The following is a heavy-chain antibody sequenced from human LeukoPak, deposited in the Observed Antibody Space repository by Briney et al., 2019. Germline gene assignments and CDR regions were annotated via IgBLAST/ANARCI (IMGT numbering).Heavy chain of an antibody. V-gene: IGHV3-7*01. D-gene: IGHD6-19*01. CDR3: ARDSAVATYYGVDV. CDR1: GLTFRDYW. Sequence: GGSLRLSCGASGLTFRDYWMSWVRQAPGKGLEWVANIQSDGNEKNYIDSVQGRFTISRDNAKTSLYLQMNSLSAEDTAVYYCARDSAVATYYGVDVWGQGTTVTVSS. J-gene: IGHJ6*02. CDR2: IQSDGNEK.